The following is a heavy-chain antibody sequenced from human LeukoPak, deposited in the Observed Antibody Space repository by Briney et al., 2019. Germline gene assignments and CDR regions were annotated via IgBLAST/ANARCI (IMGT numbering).Heavy chain of an antibody. V-gene: IGHV4-4*07. CDR1: GGSISSYY. Sequence: PSETLSLTCTVSGGSISSYYWSWIRQPAGKGLEWIGRIYTSGSTNYNPSLKSRVTMSVDTSKNQFSLKLSSVTAADKAVYYCARDPIFYCSGGSCYSNWFDPWGQGTLVTVSS. D-gene: IGHD2-15*01. CDR3: ARDPIFYCSGGSCYSNWFDP. CDR2: IYTSGST. J-gene: IGHJ5*02.